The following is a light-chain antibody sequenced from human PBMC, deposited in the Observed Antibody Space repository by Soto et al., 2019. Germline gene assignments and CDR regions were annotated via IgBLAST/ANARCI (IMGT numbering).Light chain of an antibody. CDR2: DVS. J-gene: IGKJ1*01. Sequence: IVLTQSPGTLSLSPGERATLSCRSSQSVSSNYLAWYQQKPDQAPRLVIYDVSGRSTGIPDRFSGSGSGTVFTLTISRLEPEDSAVYYCQQYGISPTFGQGTKVEIK. V-gene: IGKV3-20*01. CDR3: QQYGISPT. CDR1: QSVSSNY.